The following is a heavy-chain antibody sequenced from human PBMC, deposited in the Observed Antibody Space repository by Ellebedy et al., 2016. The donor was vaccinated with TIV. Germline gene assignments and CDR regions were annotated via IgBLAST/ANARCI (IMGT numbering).Heavy chain of an antibody. CDR1: GGSISMTNW. Sequence: MPGGSLRLSCAVSGGSISMTNWWSWVRQAPGKGLEWIGEIFHSGSTNYNPSLKSRVTIAVDTSKKQISLKLSSVTAADTAVYYCARSSGWDRFDYWGQGTLVTVSS. D-gene: IGHD6-19*01. CDR2: IFHSGST. J-gene: IGHJ4*02. V-gene: IGHV4-4*02. CDR3: ARSSGWDRFDY.